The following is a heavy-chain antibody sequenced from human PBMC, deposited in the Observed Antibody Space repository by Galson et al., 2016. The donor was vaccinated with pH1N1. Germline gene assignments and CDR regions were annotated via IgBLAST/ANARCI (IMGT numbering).Heavy chain of an antibody. V-gene: IGHV6-1*01. CDR1: GDSVSSNSAA. CDR3: ARDGMAAAGIRRDQYYFDY. J-gene: IGHJ4*02. CDR2: TYYRSKWYN. Sequence: CAISGDSVSSNSAAWNWIRQSPSRGLEWLGRTYYRSKWYNDYAVSVKSRITISPDTSKNQFSLQLNSVTPEDTAVYYCARDGMAAAGIRRDQYYFDYWGQGTLVTVSS. D-gene: IGHD6-13*01.